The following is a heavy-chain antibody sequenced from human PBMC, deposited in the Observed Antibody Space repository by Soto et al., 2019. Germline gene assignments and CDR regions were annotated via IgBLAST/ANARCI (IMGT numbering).Heavy chain of an antibody. CDR1: GFTFSSYS. V-gene: IGHV3-21*01. Sequence: GGSLRLSCAASGFTFSSYSMNWVRQAPGKGLEWVSSISSSGSYIYYADSVKGRFTISRDNAKNSLYLQMNSLRAEDTAVYYCAREGTMVRGVIITRYYYYGMDVWGQGTTVTVSS. CDR3: AREGTMVRGVIITRYYYYGMDV. CDR2: ISSSGSYI. J-gene: IGHJ6*02. D-gene: IGHD3-10*01.